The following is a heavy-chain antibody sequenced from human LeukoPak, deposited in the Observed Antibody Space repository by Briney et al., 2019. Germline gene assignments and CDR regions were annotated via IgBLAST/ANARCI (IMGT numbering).Heavy chain of an antibody. J-gene: IGHJ3*02. CDR3: ARDGRWGYYNEEEEALDM. Sequence: GGPLRLSCAASGFTFSTYWMSWVRQAPGKGLEWVANIKQDGSEKYYVDSVKGRFTISRDNAKNSLYLQMNSLRVEDTAVYYCARDGRWGYYNEEEEALDMWCQGTMVTVSS. V-gene: IGHV3-7*01. CDR2: IKQDGSEK. D-gene: IGHD3-22*01. CDR1: GFTFSTYW.